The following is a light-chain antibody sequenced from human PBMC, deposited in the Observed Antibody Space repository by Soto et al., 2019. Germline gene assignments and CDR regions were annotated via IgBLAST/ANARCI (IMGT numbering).Light chain of an antibody. CDR1: SSNIGNNY. V-gene: IGLV1-47*01. J-gene: IGLJ2*01. CDR3: AAWDDSLSSVV. Sequence: QSVLTQPPSASGTPGQRVTISCSGSSSNIGNNYVYWYQQRPGTAPKLLIYRNSQRPSGVPDRFSGSKSGTSASLAISGLRSEDEADYYCAAWDDSLSSVVFGGGTKVTV. CDR2: RNS.